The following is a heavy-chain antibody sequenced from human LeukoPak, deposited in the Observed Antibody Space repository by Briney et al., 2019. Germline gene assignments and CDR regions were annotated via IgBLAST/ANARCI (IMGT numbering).Heavy chain of an antibody. CDR2: ISGSGGST. CDR1: GFTVSSYA. CDR3: AKMKAHYSNSWYEDWFDP. V-gene: IGHV3-23*01. Sequence: PGGSLRLSCSASGFTVSSYAISWVRQAPGKGLEWVSAISGSGGSTYYADSVKGRFTIYRDNSKNTLYLQMNSLRAEDTAVYYCAKMKAHYSNSWYEDWFDPWGQGTLVTVSS. J-gene: IGHJ5*02. D-gene: IGHD6-13*01.